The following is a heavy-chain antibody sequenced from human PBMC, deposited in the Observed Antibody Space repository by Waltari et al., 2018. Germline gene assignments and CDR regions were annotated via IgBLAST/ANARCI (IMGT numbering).Heavy chain of an antibody. V-gene: IGHV5-51*01. Sequence: EVQLVQSGAEMKKPGESLKISCQGFGYSFTTYWIAWVRQMPGKGREWMGFVYIDDSESRYSPSFQGQVTISADKSTNTAYVQWSSLKPSDTATYYCAREKGYSSGNFDYWGQGTLVTVSS. D-gene: IGHD6-19*01. J-gene: IGHJ4*02. CDR2: VYIDDSES. CDR3: AREKGYSSGNFDY. CDR1: GYSFTTYW.